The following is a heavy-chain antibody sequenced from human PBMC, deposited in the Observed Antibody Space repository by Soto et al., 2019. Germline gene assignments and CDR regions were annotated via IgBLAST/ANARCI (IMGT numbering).Heavy chain of an antibody. Sequence: GGSLSLSCAASGFTFSSYSMNWVRQAPGKGLEWVSSISTTSAYIYYADSVKGRFTISRENAKNSLYLHMNSPRVEDTAVYYCVGPGGFDPWGQGTLVTVSS. CDR2: ISTTSAYI. D-gene: IGHD3-16*01. CDR3: VGPGGFDP. CDR1: GFTFSSYS. V-gene: IGHV3-21*01. J-gene: IGHJ5*02.